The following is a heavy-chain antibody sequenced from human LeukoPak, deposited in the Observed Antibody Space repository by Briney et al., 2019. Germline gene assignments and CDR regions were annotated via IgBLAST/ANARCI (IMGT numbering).Heavy chain of an antibody. Sequence: GGSLRLSCAASGFTFSSYGMHWVRQAPGKGLEWVAVISYDGSNKYYADSVKGRFTISRDNSKNTLYLQMNSLRAEDTAVYYCAKPLYSGSYYPNFDYWGQGTLVTVSS. D-gene: IGHD1-26*01. CDR2: ISYDGSNK. CDR3: AKPLYSGSYYPNFDY. V-gene: IGHV3-30*18. J-gene: IGHJ4*02. CDR1: GFTFSSYG.